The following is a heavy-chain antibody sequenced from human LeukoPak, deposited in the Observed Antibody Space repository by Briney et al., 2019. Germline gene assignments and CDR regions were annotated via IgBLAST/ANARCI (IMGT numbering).Heavy chain of an antibody. V-gene: IGHV1-8*01. D-gene: IGHD4-17*01. Sequence: ASVKVSCKASGYTFTSYDIHWVRQATGQGLEWMGWMNPNSGNTGYAQKFQGRVTMTRNTSISTAYMELSSLRSEDTAVYYCARELATVTTYYYYYGMDVWGQGTTVTVSS. J-gene: IGHJ6*02. CDR2: MNPNSGNT. CDR3: ARELATVTTYYYYYGMDV. CDR1: GYTFTSYD.